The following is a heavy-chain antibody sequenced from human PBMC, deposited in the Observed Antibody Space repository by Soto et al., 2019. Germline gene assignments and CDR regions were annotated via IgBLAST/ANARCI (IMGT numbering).Heavy chain of an antibody. CDR2: IIPIFGTA. V-gene: IGHV1-69*12. D-gene: IGHD3-22*01. CDR1: GGTFSSYA. Sequence: QVQLVQSGAEVKKPGSSVKVSCKASGGTFSSYAISWVRQAPGQGLEWMGGIIPIFGTANYAQKFQGRVTITADESTSTAYMELSSLRSEDTAVYYCARVWRDYYDSSGYYFFYYWGQGTLVTVSS. CDR3: ARVWRDYYDSSGYYFFYY. J-gene: IGHJ4*02.